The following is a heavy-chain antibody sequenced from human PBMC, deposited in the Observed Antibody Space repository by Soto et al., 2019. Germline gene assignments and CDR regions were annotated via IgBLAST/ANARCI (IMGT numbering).Heavy chain of an antibody. Sequence: QVQLVQSGAEVKKPGSSVKVSCKASGGTFSSYAISWVRQAPGQGLEWMGGIIPIFGTANYAQKFQGRVTITADESTSTAYMELSSLRSEDTAVYYCARDPPSYSSSWADERPGDYYYGMDVWGQGTTVTVSS. CDR2: IIPIFGTA. CDR1: GGTFSSYA. J-gene: IGHJ6*02. D-gene: IGHD6-13*01. CDR3: ARDPPSYSSSWADERPGDYYYGMDV. V-gene: IGHV1-69*01.